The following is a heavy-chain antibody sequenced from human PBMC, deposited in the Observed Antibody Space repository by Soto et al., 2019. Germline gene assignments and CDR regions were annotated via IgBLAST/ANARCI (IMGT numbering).Heavy chain of an antibody. V-gene: IGHV1-69*02. CDR2: IIPILGIA. D-gene: IGHD1-26*01. CDR3: ARGGGSYVGPGWDYYYGMDV. Sequence: QVQLVQSGAEVKKPGSSVKVSCKASGGTFSSYTISWVRQAPGQGLEWMGRIIPILGIANYAQKFQGRVTITADKSTSTAYMELSSLRSEDTAVYYCARGGGSYVGPGWDYYYGMDVWGQGTTVTVSS. J-gene: IGHJ6*02. CDR1: GGTFSSYT.